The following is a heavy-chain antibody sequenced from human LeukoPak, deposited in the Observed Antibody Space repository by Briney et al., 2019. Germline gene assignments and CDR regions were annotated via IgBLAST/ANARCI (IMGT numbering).Heavy chain of an antibody. V-gene: IGHV3-30*02. CDR3: AKGENYYDSSGPLDY. D-gene: IGHD3-22*01. J-gene: IGHJ4*02. CDR1: GFTFSSYG. CDR2: IRYDGSNK. Sequence: GGSLRLSCAASGFTFSSYGMHWVRQAPGKGLEWVAFIRYDGSNKYYADSVKGRFTISRDNSKNTLYLQMNSLRAEDTAVYYCAKGENYYDSSGPLDYWGQGTLVTVSS.